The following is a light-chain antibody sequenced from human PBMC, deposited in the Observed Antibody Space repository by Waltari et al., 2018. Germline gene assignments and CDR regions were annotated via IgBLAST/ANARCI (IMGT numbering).Light chain of an antibody. CDR2: DVS. J-gene: IGLJ2*01. CDR3: SSYTSSSNGV. V-gene: IGLV2-14*03. CDR1: SSDVGGYNY. Sequence: QSALTQPASVSGSPGQSITISCTGTSSDVGGYNYVSWYQQHPGKAPKLMIYDVSNRPSGVPNRFSGSKSGNTSSLTISGLQAEDEADYYCSSYTSSSNGVFGGGTKLTVL.